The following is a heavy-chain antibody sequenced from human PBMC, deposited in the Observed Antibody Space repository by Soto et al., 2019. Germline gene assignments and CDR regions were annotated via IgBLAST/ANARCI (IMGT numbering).Heavy chain of an antibody. Sequence: QVQLQESGPGLVKPSQTLSLTCTVSGGSISSGGYYWSWIRQHPGKGLEWMGYIYYSGSTYYNPSLKRRVTISVDTSKNHFSLKLSAVTAAATAVYYCAREVYYGDSQVGSFYFDYWGQGTLVTVSS. V-gene: IGHV4-31*03. D-gene: IGHD4-17*01. CDR2: IYYSGST. CDR3: AREVYYGDSQVGSFYFDY. CDR1: GGSISSGGYY. J-gene: IGHJ4*02.